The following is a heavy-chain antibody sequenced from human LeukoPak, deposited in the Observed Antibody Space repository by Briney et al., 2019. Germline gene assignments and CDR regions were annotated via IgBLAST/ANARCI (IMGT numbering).Heavy chain of an antibody. CDR3: ARLGDIVVVPAALDGQTYYMDV. V-gene: IGHV4-34*01. D-gene: IGHD2-2*01. Sequence: SETLSLTCAVYGGSFSGYYWSWIRQPPGKGLEWIGEINHSGSTNYNPSLKSRVTISVDTSKNQFSLKLSSATAADTAVYYCARLGDIVVVPAALDGQTYYMDVWGKGTTVTVSS. CDR2: INHSGST. CDR1: GGSFSGYY. J-gene: IGHJ6*03.